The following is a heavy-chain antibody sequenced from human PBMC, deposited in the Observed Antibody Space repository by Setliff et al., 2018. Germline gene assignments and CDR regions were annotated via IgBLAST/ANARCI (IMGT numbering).Heavy chain of an antibody. D-gene: IGHD1-1*01. CDR1: GGSISSPNW. V-gene: IGHV4-4*02. Sequence: PSETLSLTCTVSGGSISSPNWWNWVRQPPGKGLEWIGEINQSGTTNYNPPLKGRVTISVDNSKNQFSLNLNSVTVADTAVYFCARGVRTGHLDSWGQGTLVTVSS. CDR3: ARGVRTGHLDS. J-gene: IGHJ4*02. CDR2: INQSGTT.